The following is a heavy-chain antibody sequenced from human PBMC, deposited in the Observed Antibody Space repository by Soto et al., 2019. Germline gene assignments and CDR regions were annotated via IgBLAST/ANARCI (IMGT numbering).Heavy chain of an antibody. Sequence: SQTLSLTGAISGDSVSSNSAAWNWFRQSPSRGLEWLGRTYYRSKWYNDYAVSVKSRITINPDASKNQFSLQLNSVTPEDTAVYYCAKGDYANNWFDPWGQGTLVTVSS. V-gene: IGHV6-1*01. J-gene: IGHJ5*02. D-gene: IGHD4-17*01. CDR1: GDSVSSNSAA. CDR2: TYYRSKWYN. CDR3: AKGDYANNWFDP.